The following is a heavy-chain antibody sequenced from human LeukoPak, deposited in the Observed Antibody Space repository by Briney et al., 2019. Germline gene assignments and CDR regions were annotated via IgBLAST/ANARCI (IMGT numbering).Heavy chain of an antibody. V-gene: IGHV4-59*01. J-gene: IGHJ4*02. D-gene: IGHD3-10*01. CDR1: GGSISSYY. CDR2: IYYSGST. CDR3: AREASRAGTYYFDY. Sequence: ASETLSLTCTVSGGSISSYYWSGIRQPPGKGLEWIGYIYYSGSTNYNPSLKSRVTISVDTSKNQFSLKLRSVTAADTAVYFCAREASRAGTYYFDYWGQGALLTVSS.